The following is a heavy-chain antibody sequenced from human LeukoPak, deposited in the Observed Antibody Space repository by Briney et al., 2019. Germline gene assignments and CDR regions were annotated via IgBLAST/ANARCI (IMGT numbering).Heavy chain of an antibody. J-gene: IGHJ4*02. V-gene: IGHV4-39*01. CDR3: ARHYYDSSGYRRDYYFDY. D-gene: IGHD3-22*01. CDR1: GGSLSSTSDY. Sequence: PSETLSLTCTVSGGSLSSTSDYWGWIRQPPGKGLEWIGSVRYSGTTYYSPSLKSRLTMSVDTSKNRFSLKLSSVTAADTAVYYCARHYYDSSGYRRDYYFDYWGQGTLVTVSS. CDR2: VRYSGTT.